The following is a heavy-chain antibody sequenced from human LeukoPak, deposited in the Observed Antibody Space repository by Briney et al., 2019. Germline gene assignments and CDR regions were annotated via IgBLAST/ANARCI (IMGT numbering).Heavy chain of an antibody. CDR3: VSFYEAY. CDR2: INSDGSWI. CDR1: GNYW. J-gene: IGHJ4*02. V-gene: IGHV3-74*01. Sequence: PGGSLRLSCAASGNYWMHWVRQVPGKGLVWVSHINSDGSWISYADSVKGRFTISKDNAKNTVYLQMNNLRAEDTAVYYCVSFYEAYWGRGTLVTVSS. D-gene: IGHD2/OR15-2a*01.